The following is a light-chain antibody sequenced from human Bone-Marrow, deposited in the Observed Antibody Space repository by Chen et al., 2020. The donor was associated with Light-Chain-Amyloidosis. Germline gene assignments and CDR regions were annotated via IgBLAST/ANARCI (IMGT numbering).Light chain of an antibody. CDR3: SSYAGSNFQI. V-gene: IGLV2-8*01. CDR1: KSDIGNYNY. CDR2: DVS. J-gene: IGLJ2*01. Sequence: QSALTQPPSASRSPGQSVPISCTGTKSDIGNYNYVSWYQQHPGKAPKLLIYDVSERPSGVSDRFSGSKSGNTASLTVSGLQAEDGADYYCSSYAGSNFQIFGGGTKLTVL.